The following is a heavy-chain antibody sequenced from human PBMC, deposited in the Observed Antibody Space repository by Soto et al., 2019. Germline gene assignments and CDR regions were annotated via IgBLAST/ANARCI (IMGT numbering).Heavy chain of an antibody. CDR3: ARDSVGSGYD. J-gene: IGHJ4*02. Sequence: SETLSLTCTVSGGSISSYYWSWIRQPPGKGLEWIGYIYYSGSTNYNPSLKSRVTISVDTSKNQFSLELRSVTAADTAVYYCARDSVGSGYDWGQGTLVTVSS. CDR2: IYYSGST. V-gene: IGHV4-59*01. CDR1: GGSISSYY. D-gene: IGHD5-12*01.